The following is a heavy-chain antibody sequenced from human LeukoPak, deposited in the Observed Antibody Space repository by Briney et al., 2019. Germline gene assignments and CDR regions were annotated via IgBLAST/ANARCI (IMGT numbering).Heavy chain of an antibody. V-gene: IGHV4-39*02. D-gene: IGHD3-10*01. CDR3: AREGSDSGNYRGYYFDY. J-gene: IGHJ4*02. Sequence: SETLSLTCTVSGGSISSSSYYWGWIRQPPGKGLEWIGSIYYSGSTYYNPSLKSRVTISVDTSKNQFSLKLSSVTAADTAVYYCAREGSDSGNYRGYYFDYWGQGTLVTVSS. CDR1: GGSISSSSYY. CDR2: IYYSGST.